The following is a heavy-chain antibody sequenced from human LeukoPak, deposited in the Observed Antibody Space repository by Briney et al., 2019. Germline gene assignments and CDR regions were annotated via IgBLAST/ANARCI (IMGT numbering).Heavy chain of an antibody. CDR3: ARSGGSGSYYKE. D-gene: IGHD3-10*01. V-gene: IGHV1-2*02. Sequence: ASVKVSCTASGYTVTGYYMHWVRQAPGQGLEWMGWTTPNGGARYAQKFQGRVTMPRDTSISTAYMELSSLISDDTAVYSCARSGGSGSYYKEWGHGILVTVSS. CDR1: GYTVTGYY. CDR2: TTPNGGA. J-gene: IGHJ4*01.